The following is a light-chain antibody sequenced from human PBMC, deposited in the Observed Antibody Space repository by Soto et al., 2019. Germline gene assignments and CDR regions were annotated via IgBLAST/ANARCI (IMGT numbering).Light chain of an antibody. V-gene: IGLV2-14*01. Sequence: ALTQPAFVSGSPGQSITISCTGTSSDVGGYNYVSWYQHPPGKAPKLMISEVSNRPSGVSNRFSGSKSGNTASLTVSGLQAEDEGTYYCSSYGGYNNVVFGTGTKVTVL. CDR1: SSDVGGYNY. J-gene: IGLJ1*01. CDR3: SSYGGYNNVV. CDR2: EVS.